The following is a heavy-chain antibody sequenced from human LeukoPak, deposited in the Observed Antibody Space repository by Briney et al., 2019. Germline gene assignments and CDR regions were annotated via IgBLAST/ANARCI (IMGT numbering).Heavy chain of an antibody. Sequence: PGGSLRLSCAASGFTFSSYAMSWVREAPGKELEWVSAISGSGGSTYYADSVKGRFTISRDNSKNTLYLQMNSLRAEDTAVYYCAKLIVGATRNFDYWGQGTLVTVSS. V-gene: IGHV3-23*01. J-gene: IGHJ4*02. CDR3: AKLIVGATRNFDY. CDR2: ISGSGGST. CDR1: GFTFSSYA. D-gene: IGHD1-26*01.